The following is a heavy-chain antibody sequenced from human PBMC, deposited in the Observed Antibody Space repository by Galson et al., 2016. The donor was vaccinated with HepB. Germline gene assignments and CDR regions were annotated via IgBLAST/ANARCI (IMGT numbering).Heavy chain of an antibody. D-gene: IGHD2-15*01. CDR2: IVPMFDIV. J-gene: IGHJ6*02. CDR3: ATKPRNVSGESCYYCGMDV. V-gene: IGHV1-69*10. CDR1: RGTFITYA. Sequence: SVKVSCKASRGTFITYAVSWVRQAPGQGLEWMGGIVPMFDIVKYAENFQGRVTLTADKSTSTAYMELSSLRSQDTDGYVCATKPRNVSGESCYYCGMDVCGQGTTVTVSS.